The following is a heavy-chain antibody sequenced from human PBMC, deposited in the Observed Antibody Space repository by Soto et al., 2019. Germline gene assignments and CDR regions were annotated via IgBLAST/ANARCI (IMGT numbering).Heavy chain of an antibody. CDR1: GGTFSTSA. D-gene: IGHD3-3*02. J-gene: IGHJ6*02. CDR3: ASDKDRQQLGGNYYYILDV. Sequence: QVQLEQSGAEVKKPGSSVKVSCKASGGTFSTSAISWVRQAPGQGLEWMGGIMPIFRTPDYAQKFQGRVTNNADESTSTDYMELSGLKSDDTSVYYCASDKDRQQLGGNYYYILDVWGQGTTVTVSS. CDR2: IMPIFRTP. V-gene: IGHV1-69*12.